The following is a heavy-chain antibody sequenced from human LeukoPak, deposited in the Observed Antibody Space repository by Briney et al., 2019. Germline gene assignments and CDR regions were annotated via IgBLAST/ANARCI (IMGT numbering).Heavy chain of an antibody. V-gene: IGHV4-39*01. D-gene: IGHD6-25*01. CDR2: LFYGDNS. CDR3: ARQLPTAAADTRGYFDY. CDR1: GGSISTISSSTYY. Sequence: SETLSLTCTVSGGSISTISSSTYYWGWIRQAPGKGLEWIGSLFYGDNSHYNPSLKSRATLSVDTSNNQFSLKLTSVTAADAAVYFCARQLPTAAADTRGYFDYWGQGTVVTVSS. J-gene: IGHJ4*02.